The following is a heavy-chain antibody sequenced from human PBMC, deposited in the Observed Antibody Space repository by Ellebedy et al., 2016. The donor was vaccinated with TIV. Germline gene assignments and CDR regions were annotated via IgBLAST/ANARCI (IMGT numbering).Heavy chain of an antibody. V-gene: IGHV4-39*07. D-gene: IGHD3/OR15-3a*01. CDR1: GGSITINGYY. J-gene: IGHJ3*02. Sequence: SETLSLTCTVSGGSITINGYYWGWVRQPPGTGLEWVGSVYYSGSTYYSPSLKSRVTISVDPSKNQFSLKVTSVTAADTAVYYCARSTIFGLVLDAFDIWGQGTKVTVSS. CDR2: VYYSGST. CDR3: ARSTIFGLVLDAFDI.